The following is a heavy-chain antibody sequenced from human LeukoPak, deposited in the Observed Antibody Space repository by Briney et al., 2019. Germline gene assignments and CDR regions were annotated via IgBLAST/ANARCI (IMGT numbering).Heavy chain of an antibody. Sequence: ASVKVSCKASGGTFSSYTISWVRQAPGQGLEWMGRIIPILGIANYAQKFQGRVTITADKSTSTAYMELSSLRSEDTAVYYCARDPQGYCSGGSCYSAYWGQGTLVTVSS. CDR1: GGTFSSYT. CDR2: IIPILGIA. V-gene: IGHV1-69*04. CDR3: ARDPQGYCSGGSCYSAY. J-gene: IGHJ4*02. D-gene: IGHD2-15*01.